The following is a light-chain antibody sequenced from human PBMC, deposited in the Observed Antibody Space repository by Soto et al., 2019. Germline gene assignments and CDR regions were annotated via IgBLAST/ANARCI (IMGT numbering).Light chain of an antibody. J-gene: IGLJ2*01. CDR2: EVS. Sequence: QSVLTQPPSASGSPGQSVTISCTGTSSDVGGYNYVSWYQQHPGKAPKLMIYEVSKRPSGVPDRFSGSKSGNTASLTVSGLQAEDEADDSCSSYEGSNNLGVFGGGTKLTVL. CDR1: SSDVGGYNY. V-gene: IGLV2-8*01. CDR3: SSYEGSNNLGV.